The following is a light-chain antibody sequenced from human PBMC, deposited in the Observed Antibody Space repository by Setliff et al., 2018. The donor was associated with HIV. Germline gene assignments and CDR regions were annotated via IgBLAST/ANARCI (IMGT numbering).Light chain of an antibody. CDR1: SSDVGGYDY. CDR2: DVS. J-gene: IGLJ1*01. CDR3: SSYTSDSSLV. Sequence: QSALAQPASVSGSHGQSITIPCTGTSSDVGGYDYVSWYQQQSGKAPKLVIYDVSHRPSGVSDRFSGSTSGNTASLTISGLQAEDEGDSYCSSYTSDSSLVFGTGTNVTV. V-gene: IGLV2-14*03.